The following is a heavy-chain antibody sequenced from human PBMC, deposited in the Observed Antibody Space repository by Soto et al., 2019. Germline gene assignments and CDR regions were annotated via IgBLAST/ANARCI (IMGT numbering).Heavy chain of an antibody. CDR1: GFTFGDYA. V-gene: IGHV3-49*04. CDR2: IRSKAYGGTT. D-gene: IGHD2-15*01. CDR3: TREDIVVVVAATRHYYYGMDV. J-gene: IGHJ6*02. Sequence: PGGSLRLSCTASGFTFGDYAMSWVRQAPGKGLEWVGFIRSKAYGGTTEYAASVKGRFTISRDDSKSIAYLQMNSLKTEDTAVYYCTREDIVVVVAATRHYYYGMDVWGQGTTVTVS.